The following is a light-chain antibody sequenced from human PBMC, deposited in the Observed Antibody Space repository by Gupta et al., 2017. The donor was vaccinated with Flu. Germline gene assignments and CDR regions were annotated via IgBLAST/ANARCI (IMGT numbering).Light chain of an antibody. CDR3: QAWASRTEG. Sequence: SPEQTGSIMCTGDKLGDRYVCWYQQTPGQPHVQVIYEQSKRRSGIQERFWRPNSGNGVTVNISGTQAMEGAFYYCQAWASRTEGFGTGTKVTVL. CDR2: EQS. V-gene: IGLV3-1*01. CDR1: KLGDRY. J-gene: IGLJ1*01.